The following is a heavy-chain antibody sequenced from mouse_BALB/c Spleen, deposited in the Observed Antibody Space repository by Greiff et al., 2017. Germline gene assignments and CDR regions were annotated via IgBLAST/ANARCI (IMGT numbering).Heavy chain of an antibody. CDR1: GYTFTDYN. J-gene: IGHJ3*01. CDR3: ATGDYRYDGAWFAY. V-gene: IGHV1S29*02. CDR2: IYPYNGGT. D-gene: IGHD2-14*01. Sequence: VQLQQSGPELVKPGASVKISCKASGYTFTDYNMHWVKQSHGKSLEWIGYIYPYNGGTGYNQKFKSKATLTVDNSSSTAYMELRSLTSEDSAVYYCATGDYRYDGAWFAYWGQGTLVTVSA.